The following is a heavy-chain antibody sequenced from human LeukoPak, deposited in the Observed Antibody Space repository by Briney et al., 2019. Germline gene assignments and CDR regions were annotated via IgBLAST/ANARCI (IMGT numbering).Heavy chain of an antibody. J-gene: IGHJ4*02. CDR2: ISYDGSNK. CDR3: ARGRGGPFDY. Sequence: QPGRSLRPSCAASGFTFSSYAMHWVRQAPGKGLEWVAVISYDGSNKYYADSVKGRFTISRDNSKNTLYLQMNSLRAEDTAVYYCARGRGGPFDYWGQGTLVTVSS. CDR1: GFTFSSYA. V-gene: IGHV3-30*01.